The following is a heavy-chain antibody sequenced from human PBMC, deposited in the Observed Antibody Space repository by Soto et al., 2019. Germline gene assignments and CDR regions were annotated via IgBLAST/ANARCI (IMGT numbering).Heavy chain of an antibody. J-gene: IGHJ4*02. V-gene: IGHV2-5*01. Sequence: SGPTLVNPTQTLTLTCTVSGVSLTTDRVGVGWIRQRPGEALDCFAFIYTNDTHTYKPSLAITLTITKDTFKHQLSLTITNIASVYSSSYYCPHAYGGRSLYWGQGTLVTVSS. CDR2: IYTNDTH. D-gene: IGHD2-15*01. CDR1: GVSLTTDRVG. CDR3: PHAYGGRSLY.